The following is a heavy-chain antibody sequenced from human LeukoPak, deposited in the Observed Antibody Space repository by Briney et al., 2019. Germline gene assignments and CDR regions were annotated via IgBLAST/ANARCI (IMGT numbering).Heavy chain of an antibody. Sequence: SVKVSCKASGGTFSSYAISWVRQAPGQGLEWMGGIIPIFGTANYAQKFQGRVTITADESTSTAYMELSSLRSEDTAVYYCATTSNYYGSGSSYNWFDPWGQGTLITVSS. V-gene: IGHV1-69*01. CDR3: ATTSNYYGSGSSYNWFDP. CDR2: IIPIFGTA. J-gene: IGHJ5*02. D-gene: IGHD3-10*01. CDR1: GGTFSSYA.